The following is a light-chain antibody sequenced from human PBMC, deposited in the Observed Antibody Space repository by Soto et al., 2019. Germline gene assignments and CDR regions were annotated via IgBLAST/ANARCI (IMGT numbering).Light chain of an antibody. Sequence: EIVLTQSPGTLSLSPGERATLSSRASQSVSSSFLAWYQQKPGQAPRLLISGASSRATGIPGRFSGSGSGTDFTLTISRLESEDFAVYYCHQYGSSPDTFGQGTRLEIK. V-gene: IGKV3-20*01. CDR2: GAS. CDR1: QSVSSSF. J-gene: IGKJ2*01. CDR3: HQYGSSPDT.